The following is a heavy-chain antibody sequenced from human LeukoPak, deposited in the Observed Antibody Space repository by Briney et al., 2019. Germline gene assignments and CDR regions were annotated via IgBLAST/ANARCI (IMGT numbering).Heavy chain of an antibody. CDR1: GGTFSSYA. D-gene: IGHD5-24*01. Sequence: SVNVSCKASGGTFSSYAISWVRQAPGQGLEWMGRIIPILGIANYAQKFQGRVTITADKSTSTAYMELSSLRSEDTAVYYCARSRDGYNGEYWGQGTLVTVSS. V-gene: IGHV1-69*04. CDR2: IIPILGIA. J-gene: IGHJ4*02. CDR3: ARSRDGYNGEY.